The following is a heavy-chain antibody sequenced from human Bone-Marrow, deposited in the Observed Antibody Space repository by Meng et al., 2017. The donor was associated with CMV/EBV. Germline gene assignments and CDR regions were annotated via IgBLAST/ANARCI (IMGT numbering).Heavy chain of an antibody. Sequence: GESLKISCAASGFTFSSYAMSWVRQAPGKGLEWVSVIYSGGSSTYYADSVKGRFTISRDNAKNSLYLQMNSLRAEDTAVYYCARAAPATVAGYYYGMDVWGQGTTVTVSS. CDR3: ARAAPATVAGYYYGMDV. D-gene: IGHD6-19*01. CDR2: IYSGGSST. J-gene: IGHJ6*02. V-gene: IGHV3-23*03. CDR1: GFTFSSYA.